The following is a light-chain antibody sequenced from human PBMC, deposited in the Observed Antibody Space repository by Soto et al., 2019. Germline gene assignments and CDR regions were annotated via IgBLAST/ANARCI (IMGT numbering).Light chain of an antibody. J-gene: IGKJ2*01. CDR3: QDFGSFPL. Sequence: EIVLTQSPGTLSLSPGERATLSCGASQSLSSRNLAWYQQRPGQAPRLLIYAASNRATGIPDRFRGSGTGTDFTLTITRLEPEDFAIYYCQDFGSFPLFGQGTNLEI. CDR1: QSLSSRN. V-gene: IGKV3-20*01. CDR2: AAS.